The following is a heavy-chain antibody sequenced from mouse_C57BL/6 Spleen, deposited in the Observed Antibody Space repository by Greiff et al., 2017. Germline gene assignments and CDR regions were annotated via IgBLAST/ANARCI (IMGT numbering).Heavy chain of an antibody. CDR3: ARIYYDYDGAWFAY. J-gene: IGHJ3*01. D-gene: IGHD2-4*01. CDR2: IWGVGST. Sequence: VKLVESGPGLVAPSQSLSITCTVSGFSLTSYGVDWVRQSPGKGLEWLGVIWGVGSTNYNSALKSRLSISKDNSKSQVFLKMNSLQTDDTAMYYCARIYYDYDGAWFAYWGQGTLVTVSA. CDR1: GFSLTSYG. V-gene: IGHV2-6*01.